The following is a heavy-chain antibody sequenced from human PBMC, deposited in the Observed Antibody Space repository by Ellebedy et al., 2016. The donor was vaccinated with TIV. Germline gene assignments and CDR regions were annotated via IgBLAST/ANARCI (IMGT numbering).Heavy chain of an antibody. CDR1: GYTFTSYD. CDR3: ARTLGYSYGYGLHYFDY. CDR2: MNPNSGNT. J-gene: IGHJ4*02. V-gene: IGHV1-8*01. Sequence: AASVKVSCKASGYTFTSYDINWVRQATGQGLEWMGWMNPNSGNTGYAQKFQGRVTMTRNTSISTAYMELSSLRSEDTAVYYCARTLGYSYGYGLHYFDYWGQGTLVTVSS. D-gene: IGHD5-18*01.